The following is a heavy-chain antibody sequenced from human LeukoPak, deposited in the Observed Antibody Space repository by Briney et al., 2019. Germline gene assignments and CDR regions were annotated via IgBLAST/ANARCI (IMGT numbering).Heavy chain of an antibody. CDR1: GGSISSYY. V-gene: IGHV4-59*08. CDR3: ARRTATTVTTGYYFDY. D-gene: IGHD4-17*01. CDR2: IYYSGST. Sequence: PSETLSLTCTVSGGSISSYYWSWIRQPPGKGLEWIGYIYYSGSTNYNPSLKSRVTTSVDTSKNQFSLKLSSVTAADTAVYYCARRTATTVTTGYYFDYWGQGTLVTVSS. J-gene: IGHJ4*02.